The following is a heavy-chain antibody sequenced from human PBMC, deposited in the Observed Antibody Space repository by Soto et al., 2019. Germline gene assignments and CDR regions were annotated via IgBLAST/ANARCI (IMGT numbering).Heavy chain of an antibody. Sequence: EVQLLESGGGLVRPGGSLRLSCAASGFTFYNYAMNWVRQAPGKGLEWVSTISGGGEGPYYADSVKGRFTISRDNSRNTVYLQMNSLRAEDTAVYYCAKKGLGSLATYCTTGDCHYAFDVWGQGTLVTVSS. CDR1: GFTFYNYA. CDR3: AKKGLGSLATYCTTGDCHYAFDV. CDR2: ISGGGEGP. V-gene: IGHV3-23*01. D-gene: IGHD2-8*01. J-gene: IGHJ3*01.